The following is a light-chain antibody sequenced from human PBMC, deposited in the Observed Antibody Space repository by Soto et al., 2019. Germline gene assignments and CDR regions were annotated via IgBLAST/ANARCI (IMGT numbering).Light chain of an antibody. CDR3: GSWDSSLSAYV. CDR1: SNDVGGYKY. J-gene: IGLJ1*01. V-gene: IGLV1-51*01. CDR2: DDD. Sequence: QSALTQPASVSGSPGQSITISCTGTSNDVGGYKYVSWYQQLPGTAPKLLIYDDDKRPSGIPDRFSGSKSGTSATLGITGFQTGDEADYYCGSWDSSLSAYVFATGTKLTVL.